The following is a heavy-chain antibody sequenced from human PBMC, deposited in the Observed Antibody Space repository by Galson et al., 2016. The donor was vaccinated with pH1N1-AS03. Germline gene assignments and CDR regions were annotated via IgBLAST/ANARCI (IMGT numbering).Heavy chain of an antibody. CDR2: INHSGST. D-gene: IGHD6-19*01. CDR1: SGSFNNYY. Sequence: ETLSLTCAVYSGSFNNYYWNWIRQSPGKGLEWVGEINHSGSTDYNPSLKSRVTISVDPSKNQISLNLNSVTAADTAVYYCARGSYSSGWYRGRNGFEIWGQGTMVTVSS. V-gene: IGHV4-34*01. J-gene: IGHJ3*02. CDR3: ARGSYSSGWYRGRNGFEI.